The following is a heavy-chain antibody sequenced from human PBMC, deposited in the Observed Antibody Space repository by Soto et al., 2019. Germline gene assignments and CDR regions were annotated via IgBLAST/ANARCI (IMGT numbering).Heavy chain of an antibody. V-gene: IGHV1-69*13. J-gene: IGHJ6*02. D-gene: IGHD2-2*01. Sequence: SVKVSCKAFGDTFSTYSITWVRQAPGQGLEWMGGIIPRSATSNYAQKFQGRVTITADESTSTAYMELSSLRSEDTAVYYCAREGLVLVPSTVNSDYYYYALDVWGLGTTVTVSS. CDR2: IIPRSATS. CDR3: AREGLVLVPSTVNSDYYYYALDV. CDR1: GDTFSTYS.